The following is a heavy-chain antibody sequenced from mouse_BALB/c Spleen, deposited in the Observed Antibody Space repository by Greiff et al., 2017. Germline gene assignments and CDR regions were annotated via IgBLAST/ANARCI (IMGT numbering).Heavy chain of an antibody. V-gene: IGHV5-6*02. CDR2: ISSGGSYT. CDR1: GFTFSSYG. CDR3: ARRGLRGRPAWFAY. J-gene: IGHJ3*01. D-gene: IGHD2-2*01. Sequence: EVKLVESGGDLVKPGGSLKLSCAASGFTFSSYGMSWVRQTPDKRLEWVATISSGGSYTYYPDSVKGRFTISRDNAKNTLYLQMSSLKSEDTAMYYCARRGLRGRPAWFAYWGQGTLVTVSA.